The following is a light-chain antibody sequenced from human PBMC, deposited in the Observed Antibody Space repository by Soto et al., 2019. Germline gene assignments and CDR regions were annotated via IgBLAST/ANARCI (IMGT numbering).Light chain of an antibody. J-gene: IGKJ3*01. Sequence: EIALTQSPGTLSLSTGESATLSCRASQIFSSTFLAWYQHKPGRPPRLLIHGGSSSATGIPDRFTGSGSGTDFTLTISRLEPEEFAVYYCQQYGSSPIFSFGHGTKVDIK. CDR2: GGS. CDR1: QIFSSTF. V-gene: IGKV3-20*01. CDR3: QQYGSSPIFS.